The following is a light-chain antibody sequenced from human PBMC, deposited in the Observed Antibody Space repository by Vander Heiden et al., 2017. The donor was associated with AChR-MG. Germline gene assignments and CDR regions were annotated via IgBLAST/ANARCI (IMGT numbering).Light chain of an antibody. J-gene: IGLJ2*01. CDR3: YSTDSSGNHRRV. CDR2: EDS. V-gene: IGLV3-10*01. CDR1: ALPKKY. Sequence: SYELTPPPSVSVSPGQTARITCSGDALPKKYAYWYQQKSGQAPVLVIYEDSKRPSGIPERFSGSSSGTMATLTISGAQVEYEADYYCYSTDSSGNHRRVFGGGTKLTVL.